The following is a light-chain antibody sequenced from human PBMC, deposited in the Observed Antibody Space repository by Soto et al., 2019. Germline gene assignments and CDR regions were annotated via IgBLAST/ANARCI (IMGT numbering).Light chain of an antibody. CDR3: QLANKFPFT. V-gene: IGKV1-12*01. CDR1: QDIGSW. J-gene: IGKJ3*01. CDR2: ATS. Sequence: DIQMTQSPSSVSASVGDRVTITCRASQDIGSWLAWYQQKPGKAPKLLISATSILHSGVPSRFSGSGFGTDFTLTISGLQPEDVATYYCQLANKFPFTFGPGTTVDIK.